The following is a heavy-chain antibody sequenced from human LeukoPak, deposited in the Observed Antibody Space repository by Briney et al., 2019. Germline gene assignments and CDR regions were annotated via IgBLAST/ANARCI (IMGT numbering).Heavy chain of an antibody. D-gene: IGHD4-17*01. Sequence: PSETLSLTCTVSGGSISSGGYYWSWIRQHPGKGLEWIGYIYYSGSTYYNPSLKSRVTISVDTSKNQFSLKLSSVTAADTAVYYCARAPSFGDLLFDSWGQGTLVTVSS. J-gene: IGHJ4*02. V-gene: IGHV4-31*03. CDR1: GGSISSGGYY. CDR2: IYYSGST. CDR3: ARAPSFGDLLFDS.